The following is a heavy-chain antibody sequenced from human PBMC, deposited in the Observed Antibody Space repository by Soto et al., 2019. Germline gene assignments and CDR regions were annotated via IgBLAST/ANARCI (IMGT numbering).Heavy chain of an antibody. Sequence: PGGSLRLSCAASGFTFSSYGMHWVRQAPGKGLEWVAVTSYDGSNKYYADSVKGRFTISRDNSKNTLYLQMNSLRAEDTAVYYCAKSLNKYCSSTSCSFFDYWGQGTTVTVSS. V-gene: IGHV3-30*18. CDR3: AKSLNKYCSSTSCSFFDY. D-gene: IGHD2-2*01. J-gene: IGHJ4*03. CDR2: TSYDGSNK. CDR1: GFTFSSYG.